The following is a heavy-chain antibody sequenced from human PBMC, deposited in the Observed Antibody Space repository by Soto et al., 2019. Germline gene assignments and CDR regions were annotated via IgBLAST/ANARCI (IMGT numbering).Heavy chain of an antibody. D-gene: IGHD2-15*01. V-gene: IGHV4-34*01. CDR3: ARGRGYCSGGSCYWGPGYYYYGMDV. CDR2: INHSGST. CDR1: GGSFSGYY. Sequence: QVHLQQWGAGLLKPSETLSLTCAVYGGSFSGYYWSWIRQPPGKGLEWIGEINHSGSTNYNPSLKSRVTISVDTSKNQFSLKLSSVTAADTAVYYCARGRGYCSGGSCYWGPGYYYYGMDVWGQGTTVTVSS. J-gene: IGHJ6*02.